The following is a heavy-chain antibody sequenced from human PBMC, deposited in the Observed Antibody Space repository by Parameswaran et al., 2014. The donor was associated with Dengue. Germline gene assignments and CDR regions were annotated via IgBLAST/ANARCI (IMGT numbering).Heavy chain of an antibody. J-gene: IGHJ6*02. CDR2: IIPILGIA. CDR3: ARGVDTPYGYYYYYYGMDV. D-gene: IGHD3-10*01. Sequence: WVRQAPGQGLEWIGRIIPILGIANYAQKFQGRVTITADKSTSTAYMELSSLRSEDTAVYYCARGVDTPYGYYYYYYGMDVWGQGTTVTVSS. V-gene: IGHV1-69*04.